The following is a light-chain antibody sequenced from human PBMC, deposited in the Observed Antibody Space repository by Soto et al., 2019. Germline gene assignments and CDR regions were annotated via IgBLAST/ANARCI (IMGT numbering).Light chain of an antibody. V-gene: IGKV3-15*01. CDR2: GTS. CDR3: QQYNKRPIS. J-gene: IGKJ5*01. Sequence: IVMTHSPGTLSVSPWARVTLSCRASESLSVNLAWYQQKPGQAPRLLIYGTSIRATGVPARFSGSGSGTEFTLTISSLQSEDFVVYYCQQYNKRPISFGQGTRLEIK. CDR1: ESLSVN.